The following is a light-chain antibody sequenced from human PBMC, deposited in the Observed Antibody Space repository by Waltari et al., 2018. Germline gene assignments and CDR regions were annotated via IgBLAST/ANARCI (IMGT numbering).Light chain of an antibody. CDR1: SSNTGANYD. J-gene: IGLJ3*02. CDR2: GNS. CDR3: QTYDSNLSGVV. Sequence: QSVLTQPPSVSGAPGQRVTISCTGSSSNTGANYDVHWYQQLPRTAPKLPIHGNSNRPSGVPDRFSGSKSGTSASLAITGLQAEDEADYYCQTYDSNLSGVVFGGGTKLTVL. V-gene: IGLV1-40*01.